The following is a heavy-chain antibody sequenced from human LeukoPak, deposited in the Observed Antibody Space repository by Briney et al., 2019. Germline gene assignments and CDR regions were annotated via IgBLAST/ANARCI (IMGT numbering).Heavy chain of an antibody. Sequence: SETLSLTCTVSGGSISSYYWSWIRQPPGKGLEWIGYIYYSGSTNYNPSLKSRVTISVDTSKNQFSLKLSSVTAADTAVYYCARGVRGYYYYMDVWGKGTTVTVSS. V-gene: IGHV4-59*01. CDR1: GGSISSYY. CDR2: IYYSGST. D-gene: IGHD3-10*01. J-gene: IGHJ6*03. CDR3: ARGVRGYYYYMDV.